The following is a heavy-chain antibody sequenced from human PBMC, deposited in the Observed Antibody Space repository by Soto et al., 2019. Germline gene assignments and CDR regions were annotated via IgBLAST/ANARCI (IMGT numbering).Heavy chain of an antibody. CDR3: ARVRGYYDSSGYYYGGNWFDP. D-gene: IGHD3-22*01. Sequence: PSETLSLTCTVSGGSISSYYWSWIRQPAGKGLEWIGRIYTSGSTNYNPSLKSRVTMSVDTSKNQFSLKLNSVTAADTAVYYCARVRGYYDSSGYYYGGNWFDPWGQGTLVTV. V-gene: IGHV4-4*07. J-gene: IGHJ5*02. CDR1: GGSISSYY. CDR2: IYTSGST.